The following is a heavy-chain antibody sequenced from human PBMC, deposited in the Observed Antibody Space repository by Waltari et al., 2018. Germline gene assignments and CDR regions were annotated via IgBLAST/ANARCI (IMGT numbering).Heavy chain of an antibody. J-gene: IGHJ4*02. D-gene: IGHD3-3*01. V-gene: IGHV3-30*04. CDR1: GFTFSNYD. CDR2: ISYHGRNK. Sequence: QVQLVESGGGVVQPGRSLRLSCAASGFTFSNYDMHWVRQAPGKGLEWVAVISYHGRNKYYADSVKSRFTISRDNSKNILYLQMSSLRAEDTAVYYCARDRSIFDPNFFDYWGQGILVTVSS. CDR3: ARDRSIFDPNFFDY.